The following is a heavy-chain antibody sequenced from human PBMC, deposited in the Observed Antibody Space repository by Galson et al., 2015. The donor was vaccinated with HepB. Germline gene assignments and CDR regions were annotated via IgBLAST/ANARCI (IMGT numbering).Heavy chain of an antibody. CDR2: ISPYNGNT. J-gene: IGHJ4*02. V-gene: IGHV1-18*01. CDR1: GYSFTSYA. D-gene: IGHD5-12*01. Sequence: SVKVSCKASGYSFTSYAIIWVRQAPGQGLEWMGWISPYNGNTNYAQKLQGRVTMTTDTSTTTAYMELRSLRSDDTAVYFCARQIERGYTDYERCPAFDNWGQGTLVVVSS. CDR3: ARQIERGYTDYERCPAFDN.